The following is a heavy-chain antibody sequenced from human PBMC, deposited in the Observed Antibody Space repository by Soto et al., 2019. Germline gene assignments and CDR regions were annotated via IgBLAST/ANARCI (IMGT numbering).Heavy chain of an antibody. J-gene: IGHJ4*02. Sequence: GGSLRLSCAASGFTFSSYWMSWVRQAPGKGLEWVANIKQDGSEKYYVDSVNGRFTISRDNAKNSLYLQMNSLRAEDTAVYYCAREGDYYDSSGYYSHFDYWGQGTLVTVSS. D-gene: IGHD3-22*01. CDR2: IKQDGSEK. V-gene: IGHV3-7*01. CDR3: AREGDYYDSSGYYSHFDY. CDR1: GFTFSSYW.